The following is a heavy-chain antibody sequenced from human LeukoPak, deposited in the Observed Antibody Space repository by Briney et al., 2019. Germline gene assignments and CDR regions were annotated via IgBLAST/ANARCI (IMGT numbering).Heavy chain of an antibody. Sequence: ASVKVSCKASGYTFTSYGISWVRQAPGQGLEWMGWISVYNGNTNYAQKLQGRVTMTTDTSTSTAYMELRSLRSDDTPVYYCARPGNYGETLDAFDIWGQGTMVTVSS. CDR1: GYTFTSYG. J-gene: IGHJ3*02. D-gene: IGHD4-17*01. CDR3: ARPGNYGETLDAFDI. CDR2: ISVYNGNT. V-gene: IGHV1-18*01.